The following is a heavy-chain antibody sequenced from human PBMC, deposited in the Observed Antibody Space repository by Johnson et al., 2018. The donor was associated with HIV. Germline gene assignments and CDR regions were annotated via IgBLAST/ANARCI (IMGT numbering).Heavy chain of an antibody. D-gene: IGHD6-6*01. CDR1: RFTFSTYG. CDR2: ISYDGSNK. Sequence: VQLVESGGGVVQPGGSLRLSCAASRFTFSTYGIHWVRQAPGKGLEWVAVISYDGSNKYYADSVKGRFTISRDNSKNTLYLQMNSLRAEDTAVYYCARDKGIAARPDAFDIWGQGTMVTVSS. J-gene: IGHJ3*02. CDR3: ARDKGIAARPDAFDI. V-gene: IGHV3-30*19.